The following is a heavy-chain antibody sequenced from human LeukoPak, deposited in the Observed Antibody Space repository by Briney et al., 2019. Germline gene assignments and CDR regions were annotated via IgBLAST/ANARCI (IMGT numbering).Heavy chain of an antibody. CDR2: ISGSGGST. CDR3: AKERGGGYSYGYSDY. Sequence: GGSLRLSCAASGFTFSSYAMSWVRQAPGKGLEWVSAISGSGGSTYYADSVKGRFTISRDSSEDTLYLQMNSLRAEDTAVYYCAKERGGGYSYGYSDYWGQGTLVTVSS. J-gene: IGHJ4*02. V-gene: IGHV3-23*01. CDR1: GFTFSSYA. D-gene: IGHD5-18*01.